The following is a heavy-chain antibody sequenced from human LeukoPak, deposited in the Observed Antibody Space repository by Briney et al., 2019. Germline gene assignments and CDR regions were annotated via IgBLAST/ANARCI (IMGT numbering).Heavy chain of an antibody. Sequence: PSQTLSLTCTVSGGSISSGSYYWSWIRQPAGKGLEWIGRIYTSGSTNYNPSLKSRVTISVDTSKNQFSLKLSSVTAADTAVYYCARTDAVVTPGPYYYYYYMDVWGKGTTVTVSS. CDR3: ARTDAVVTPGPYYYYYYMDV. D-gene: IGHD4-23*01. CDR1: GGSISSGSYY. J-gene: IGHJ6*03. CDR2: IYTSGST. V-gene: IGHV4-61*02.